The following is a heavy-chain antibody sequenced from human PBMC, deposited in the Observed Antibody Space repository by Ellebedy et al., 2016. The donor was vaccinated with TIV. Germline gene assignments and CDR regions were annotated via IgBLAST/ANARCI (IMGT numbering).Heavy chain of an antibody. CDR3: ARGGIGGHRYFDY. J-gene: IGHJ4*02. CDR1: GYSFSSYW. CDR2: IYAGDSDT. Sequence: GESLKISCKGSGYSFSSYWIAWVRQMPGKGLEWMGIIYAGDSDTRYSPSFQGQITISADKSISTAYLQWSSLKASDTAMYFCARGGIGGHRYFDYWGQGTLVTVSS. D-gene: IGHD1-14*01. V-gene: IGHV5-51*01.